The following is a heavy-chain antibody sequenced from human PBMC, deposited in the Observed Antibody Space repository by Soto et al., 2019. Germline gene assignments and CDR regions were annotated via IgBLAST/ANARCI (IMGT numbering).Heavy chain of an antibody. V-gene: IGHV4-39*01. Sequence: NPSETLSLTCTVSGGSISSSSYYWGWIRQPPGKGLEWIGSIYYSGSTYYNPSLKSRVTISVDTSKNQFSLKLSSVTAADTAVYYCARQRPTDGRWEFANYYGMDVWGQGTPVTVSS. CDR2: IYYSGST. CDR1: GGSISSSSYY. D-gene: IGHD1-26*01. J-gene: IGHJ6*02. CDR3: ARQRPTDGRWEFANYYGMDV.